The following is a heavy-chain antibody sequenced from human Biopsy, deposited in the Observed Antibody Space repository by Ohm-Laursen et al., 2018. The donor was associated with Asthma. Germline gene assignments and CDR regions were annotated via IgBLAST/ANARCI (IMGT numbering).Heavy chain of an antibody. V-gene: IGHV4-59*07. Sequence: SDTLSLTCSVSGASISQYYWTWIRQSPGKGLEWIGYIFYGGNSYHSSSLKSRVSISVDPSKKQFSLTLDSVTAADTAVYYCATYSTGWSGVEFWGQGTRVTVSS. D-gene: IGHD6-19*01. J-gene: IGHJ4*02. CDR1: GASISQYY. CDR3: ATYSTGWSGVEF. CDR2: IFYGGNS.